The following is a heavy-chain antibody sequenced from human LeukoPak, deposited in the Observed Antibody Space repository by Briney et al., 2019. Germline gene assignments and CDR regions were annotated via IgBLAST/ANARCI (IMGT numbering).Heavy chain of an antibody. D-gene: IGHD2-15*01. J-gene: IGHJ4*02. Sequence: GASVKVSCKASGYTFTGYYMHWVRQAPGQGLEWMGWINPNSGGTNYAQKSQGRVTMTRDTSISTAYMELSRLRSDDTAVYYCARASAGIVVVVAAFDYWGQGTLVTVSS. CDR1: GYTFTGYY. V-gene: IGHV1-2*02. CDR2: INPNSGGT. CDR3: ARASAGIVVVVAAFDY.